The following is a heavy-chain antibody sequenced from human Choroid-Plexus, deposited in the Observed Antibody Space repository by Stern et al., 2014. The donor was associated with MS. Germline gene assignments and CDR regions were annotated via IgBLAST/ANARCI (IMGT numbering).Heavy chain of an antibody. D-gene: IGHD2-15*01. Sequence: VQLVESGGGVAQPGRPLILSCAASGFTFSNFGMHWVRQAPGKGLEGVALISYDGSDKYYADSVKGRFTIFRDNSKNTLYMHMNSQRAEDTAVYYCAKDRQWSTYFFDYWGQGSLVTVSS. CDR1: GFTFSNFG. V-gene: IGHV3-30*18. CDR3: AKDRQWSTYFFDY. J-gene: IGHJ4*02. CDR2: ISYDGSDK.